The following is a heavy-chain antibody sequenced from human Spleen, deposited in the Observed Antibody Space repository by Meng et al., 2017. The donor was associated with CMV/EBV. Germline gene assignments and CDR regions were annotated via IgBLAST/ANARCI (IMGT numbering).Heavy chain of an antibody. J-gene: IGHJ4*02. D-gene: IGHD3-3*01. V-gene: IGHV3-72*01. CDR3: ARLDFWSGFDY. CDR1: GFTFSDHY. Sequence: GGSLRLSCVASGFTFSDHYMDWIRQAPGKGLEWVGRIANRADGYTTKYAASVKGRFTISRDDSKNTFYLQMNSQKTEDTAVYYCARLDFWSGFDYWGQGKLVTVSS. CDR2: IANRADGYTT.